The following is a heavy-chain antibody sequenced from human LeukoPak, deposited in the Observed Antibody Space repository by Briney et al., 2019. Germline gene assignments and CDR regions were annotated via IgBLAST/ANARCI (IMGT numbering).Heavy chain of an antibody. CDR1: GFTFSSYS. J-gene: IGHJ3*02. CDR2: ISTSSSTI. CDR3: AREGRLYDSSGYPHDAFDI. D-gene: IGHD3-22*01. V-gene: IGHV3-48*01. Sequence: GGSLRLSCAASGFTFSSYSMNWVRQAPGKGLEWVSYISTSSSTIYYADSVKGRFTISRDNAKNSLFLQMNSLRAEDTAVYYCAREGRLYDSSGYPHDAFDIWGQGTMVTVSS.